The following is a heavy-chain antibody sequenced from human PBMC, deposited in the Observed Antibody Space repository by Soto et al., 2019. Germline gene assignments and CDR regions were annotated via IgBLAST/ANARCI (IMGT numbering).Heavy chain of an antibody. Sequence: EVQLLESGGGLVQPGGSLRLSCAASGFTFTTYAMSWVRQAPGKGLEWVSAISGSGGSTYYADSVKGRFTISRDNSKNTLYLQMNSLRAQDTAVYYCAKEAAETATPYGHFDHWGQGTLVTVSS. V-gene: IGHV3-23*01. CDR1: GFTFTTYA. CDR2: ISGSGGST. J-gene: IGHJ4*02. CDR3: AKEAAETATPYGHFDH. D-gene: IGHD6-25*01.